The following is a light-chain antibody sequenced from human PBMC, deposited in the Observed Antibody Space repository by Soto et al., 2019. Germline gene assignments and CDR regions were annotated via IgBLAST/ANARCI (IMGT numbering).Light chain of an antibody. J-gene: IGKJ4*01. CDR1: QSVATF. CDR3: QQRTNWPLT. V-gene: IGKV3-11*01. Sequence: EIVLTQSPVNLSLSPGERATLSCRASQSVATFLAWYQQKPGQAPRLLIFDASNRAPGIPDRFNGSGSGKAFTLTINSLEPEDFAVYYCQQRTNWPLTFGGGTKVEV. CDR2: DAS.